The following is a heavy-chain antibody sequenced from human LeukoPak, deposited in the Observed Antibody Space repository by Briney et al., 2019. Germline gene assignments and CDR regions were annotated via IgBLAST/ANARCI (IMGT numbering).Heavy chain of an antibody. Sequence: GGSLRLSCAASGFTFSSYAMNWVRLSPGKGLEWVSAITDNGSTTYYADSVKGRFTISRDNSKNTLYLQMSSLRAEDTAVYYCATLRLSDHFDYWGQGTLVTVSS. CDR1: GFTFSSYA. D-gene: IGHD2-15*01. J-gene: IGHJ4*02. V-gene: IGHV3-23*01. CDR2: ITDNGSTT. CDR3: ATLRLSDHFDY.